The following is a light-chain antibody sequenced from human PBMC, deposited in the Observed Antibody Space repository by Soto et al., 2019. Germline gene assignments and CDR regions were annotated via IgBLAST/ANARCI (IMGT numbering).Light chain of an antibody. CDR2: EVS. CDR3: SSYTSSSTPYV. V-gene: IGLV2-14*03. Sequence: QSVLTQPASVSGSPGQSITISCTGTSSDVGGYNYVSWYQQHPGKAPKLMIYEVSNRPSGDSDSFSGSKSGSTASLTISGFQAEDEADYYCSSYTSSSTPYVFGSGTKVTVL. J-gene: IGLJ1*01. CDR1: SSDVGGYNY.